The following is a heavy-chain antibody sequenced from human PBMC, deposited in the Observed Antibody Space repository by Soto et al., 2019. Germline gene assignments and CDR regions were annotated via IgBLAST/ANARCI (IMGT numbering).Heavy chain of an antibody. D-gene: IGHD2-2*01. Sequence: ASVKVSCKASGYTFTSCGISWVRQAPGQGLEWMGWISAYNGNTNYAQKLQGRVTMTTDTSTSTAYMELRSLRSDDTAVYYCARYCSSTSCYYYYYGMDVWGQGTTVTVSS. CDR1: GYTFTSCG. CDR2: ISAYNGNT. J-gene: IGHJ6*02. V-gene: IGHV1-18*01. CDR3: ARYCSSTSCYYYYYGMDV.